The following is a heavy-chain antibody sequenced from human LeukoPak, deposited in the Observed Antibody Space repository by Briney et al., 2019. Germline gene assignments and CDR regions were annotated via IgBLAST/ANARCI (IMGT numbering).Heavy chain of an antibody. V-gene: IGHV4-4*07. CDR2: IYTSGST. D-gene: IGHD5-18*01. Sequence: PSETLSLTCTVSGGSISSYYWSWLRQPAGKGLEWFGRIYTSGSTNYNPSLKSRVTMSVDTSKNQFSLKLSSVTAADTAVYYCARHTAMVRAYYYYYYGMDVWGQGTTVSVSS. CDR3: ARHTAMVRAYYYYYYGMDV. CDR1: GGSISSYY. J-gene: IGHJ6*02.